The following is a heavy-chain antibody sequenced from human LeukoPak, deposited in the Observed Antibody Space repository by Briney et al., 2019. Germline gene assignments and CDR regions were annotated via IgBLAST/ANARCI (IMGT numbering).Heavy chain of an antibody. CDR3: ARDFQTWTAAAYGY. CDR1: GYTFTSYG. D-gene: IGHD6-13*01. V-gene: IGHV1-18*01. Sequence: GASVKVSCKASGYTFTSYGISWVRQAPGQGLEWMGWISAYNGNTNYAQKFQGRVTITRDTSASTAYMELSSLRSEDTAVYYCARDFQTWTAAAYGYWGQGTLVTVSS. J-gene: IGHJ4*02. CDR2: ISAYNGNT.